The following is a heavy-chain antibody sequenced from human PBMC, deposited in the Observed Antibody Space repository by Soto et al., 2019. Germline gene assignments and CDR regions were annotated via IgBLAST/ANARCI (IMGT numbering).Heavy chain of an antibody. D-gene: IGHD3-3*01. J-gene: IGHJ4*02. Sequence: QVQLVQSGAEVKKPGASVKVSCKASGYTFTSYGISWVRQAPGQGLEWMGWISAYNGNTNYAQKLQGRVTMTTDTSTSTAYMELRSLRSDDTAVYYCARDRKFLLATGLGRFDYWGQGTLVTVSS. CDR1: GYTFTSYG. CDR3: ARDRKFLLATGLGRFDY. V-gene: IGHV1-18*01. CDR2: ISAYNGNT.